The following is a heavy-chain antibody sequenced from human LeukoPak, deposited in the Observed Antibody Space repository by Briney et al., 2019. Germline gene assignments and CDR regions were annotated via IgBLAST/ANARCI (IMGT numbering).Heavy chain of an antibody. CDR3: ARQLSYSSGWYSDY. D-gene: IGHD6-19*01. V-gene: IGHV4-38-2*02. Sequence: SETLSLTCTVSGYSISSGYYWGWIRPPPGKGLEWIGSIYHSGSTYYNPSLKSRVTISVDTSKNQFSLKLSSVTAADTAVYYCARQLSYSSGWYSDYWGQGTLVTVSS. J-gene: IGHJ4*02. CDR2: IYHSGST. CDR1: GYSISSGYY.